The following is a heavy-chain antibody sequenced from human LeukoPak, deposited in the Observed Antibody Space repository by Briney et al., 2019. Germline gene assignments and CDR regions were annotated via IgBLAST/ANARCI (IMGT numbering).Heavy chain of an antibody. J-gene: IGHJ4*02. V-gene: IGHV1-46*01. CDR1: GYTFTSYY. CDR2: INPSGGGT. CDR3: ARGSASHASVLRFLPVGY. Sequence: ASVKVSCKASGYTFTSYYMHWVRQAPGQGLDWMGIINPSGGGTSYAQKFQGRVTMTRDTSTSTVYMELSSLRSEDTAVYYCARGSASHASVLRFLPVGYWGQGTLVTVSS. D-gene: IGHD3-3*01.